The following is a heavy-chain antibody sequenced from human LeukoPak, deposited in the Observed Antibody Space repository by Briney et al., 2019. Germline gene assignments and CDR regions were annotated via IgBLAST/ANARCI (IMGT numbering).Heavy chain of an antibody. J-gene: IGHJ4*02. D-gene: IGHD3-10*01. CDR2: IYYSGST. Sequence: SETLSLTCTVSGGSICSSSYYWSWIRQPPGKGLEWIGSIYYSGSTYYNPSLKSRVTISVDTSKNQFSLKLSSVTAADTAVYYCARHNMVRGVIGSDYWGQGTLVTVSS. CDR1: GGSICSSSYY. CDR3: ARHNMVRGVIGSDY. V-gene: IGHV4-39*01.